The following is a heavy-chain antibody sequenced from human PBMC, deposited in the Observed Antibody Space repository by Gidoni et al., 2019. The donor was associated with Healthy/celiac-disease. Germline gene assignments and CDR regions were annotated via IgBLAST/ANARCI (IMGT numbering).Heavy chain of an antibody. V-gene: IGHV3-49*04. CDR2: SRSKVYGVTT. D-gene: IGHD3-3*01. CDR3: TRDRMAYYDFWSGRLAWFDP. Sequence: EVQLVESGGGLVQPGRSLRLSGPASGLPFGDYSMNWVRQAPGEGREGLGFSRSKVYGVTTEYSGAVKGRFTISRDDSKSIAYLQKNSLKTEDTAVYYCTRDRMAYYDFWSGRLAWFDPWGQGTLVTVSS. J-gene: IGHJ5*02. CDR1: GLPFGDYS.